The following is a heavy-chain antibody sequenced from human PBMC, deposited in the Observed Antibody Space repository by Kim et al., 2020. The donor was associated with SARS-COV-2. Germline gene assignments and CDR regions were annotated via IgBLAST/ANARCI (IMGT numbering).Heavy chain of an antibody. V-gene: IGHV3-9*01. Sequence: GGSLRLSCAVSGFTFHDYAMNWVRQAPGKGLEWVSAISRDGGGIDYADSVKGRFTISRDNTRNSLYLQMESLSIGDTALYFCTRASPLTGSYPYYFAMDV. D-gene: IGHD1-26*01. CDR2: ISRDGGGI. CDR1: GFTFHDYA. CDR3: TRASPLTGSYPYYFAMDV. J-gene: IGHJ6*01.